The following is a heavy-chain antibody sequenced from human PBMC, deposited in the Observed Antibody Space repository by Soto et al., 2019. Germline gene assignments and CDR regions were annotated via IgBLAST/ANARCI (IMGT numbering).Heavy chain of an antibody. CDR2: INSDGSST. D-gene: IGHD3-9*01. CDR1: GFTFSSYW. J-gene: IGHJ4*02. V-gene: IGHV3-74*01. CDR3: AREYYDILTGYQFDY. Sequence: GGSLRLSCAASGFTFSSYWRHWVRQAPGKGLVWVSRINSDGSSTSYADSVKGRFTISRDNAKNTLYLQMNSLRAEDTAVYYCAREYYDILTGYQFDYWGQGTLVTVPS.